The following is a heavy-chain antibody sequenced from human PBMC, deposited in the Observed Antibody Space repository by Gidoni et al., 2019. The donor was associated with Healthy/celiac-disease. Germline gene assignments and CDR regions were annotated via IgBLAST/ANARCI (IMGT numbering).Heavy chain of an antibody. D-gene: IGHD1-1*01. V-gene: IGHV4-39*01. CDR3: ARQPAAGYNWNDEAAAIPQYYFDY. Sequence: YNPSLKSRVTISVDTSKNQFSLKLSSVTAADTAVYYCARQPAAGYNWNDEAAAIPQYYFDYWGQGTLVTVSS. J-gene: IGHJ4*02.